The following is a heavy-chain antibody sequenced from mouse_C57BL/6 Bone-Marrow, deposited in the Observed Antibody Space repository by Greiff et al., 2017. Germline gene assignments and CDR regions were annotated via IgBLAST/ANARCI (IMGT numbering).Heavy chain of an antibody. CDR3: TRPRYGSSYAWFAY. D-gene: IGHD1-1*01. Sequence: EVQGVESGGGLVQPGGSMKLSCAASGFTFSDAWMDWVRQSPEKGLEWVAEIRNKANNHATYYAESVKGRFTISRDDSKSSVYLQMNSLRAEDTGIYYCTRPRYGSSYAWFAYWGQGTLVTVSA. CDR1: GFTFSDAW. V-gene: IGHV6-6*01. CDR2: IRNKANNHAT. J-gene: IGHJ3*01.